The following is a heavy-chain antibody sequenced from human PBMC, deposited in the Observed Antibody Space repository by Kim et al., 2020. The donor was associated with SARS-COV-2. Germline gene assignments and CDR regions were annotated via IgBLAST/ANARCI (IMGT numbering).Heavy chain of an antibody. J-gene: IGHJ4*02. D-gene: IGHD3-10*01. CDR2: INHSGST. Sequence: ETLSLTCAVFGGSFNGYFWSWIRQPPGKGLEWIGEINHSGSTQDNPSLKSRLTISVDTSKKQFSLKLTSVTAADTAVYYCARIGYGSGSFDYWGQGTLVTVSS. CDR3: ARIGYGSGSFDY. CDR1: GGSFNGYF. V-gene: IGHV4-34*01.